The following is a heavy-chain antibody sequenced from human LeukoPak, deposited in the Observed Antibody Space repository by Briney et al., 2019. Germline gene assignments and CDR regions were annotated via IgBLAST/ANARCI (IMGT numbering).Heavy chain of an antibody. CDR3: ANPHRFGEFHFDY. CDR1: GFTFSSYG. J-gene: IGHJ4*02. Sequence: GGSLRLSCADSGFTFSSYGMSCVRQAPGKGLEWVAFIRYDGSNKYYADSVKGRFTISRDNSKNTLYLQMNSLRAEDTAVYYCANPHRFGEFHFDYWGQGTLVTVSS. V-gene: IGHV3-30*02. D-gene: IGHD3-10*01. CDR2: IRYDGSNK.